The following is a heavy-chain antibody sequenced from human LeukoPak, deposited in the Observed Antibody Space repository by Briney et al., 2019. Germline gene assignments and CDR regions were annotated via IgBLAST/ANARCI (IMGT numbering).Heavy chain of an antibody. CDR2: IIPIFGTA. D-gene: IGHD4-17*01. J-gene: IGHJ4*02. Sequence: ASVKVSCKASGGTFSSYAISWVRQAPGQGLEWMGRIIPIFGTANYAQKFQGRVTITTDESTSTAYMELSSLRSEDTAVYDCATPNSDYGTLDYGGQGTLVTVPS. V-gene: IGHV1-69*05. CDR3: ATPNSDYGTLDY. CDR1: GGTFSSYA.